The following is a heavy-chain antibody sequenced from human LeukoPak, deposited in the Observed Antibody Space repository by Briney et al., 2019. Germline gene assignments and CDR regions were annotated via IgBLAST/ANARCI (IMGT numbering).Heavy chain of an antibody. J-gene: IGHJ4*02. CDR3: AREGKDGFRTIDY. CDR1: GYSFTDYW. D-gene: IGHD5-24*01. CDR2: IYPGDSDT. V-gene: IGHV5-51*01. Sequence: GESLKISCKTSGYSFTDYWIGWVRQMPGKGLEWMGVIYPGDSDTRYSPSFQGQATISADKSISTTYLQWSSLKASDTAMYYCAREGKDGFRTIDYWGQGTLVTVSS.